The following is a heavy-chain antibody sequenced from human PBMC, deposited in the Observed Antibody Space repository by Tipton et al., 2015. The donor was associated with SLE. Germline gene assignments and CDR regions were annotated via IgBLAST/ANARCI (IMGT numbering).Heavy chain of an antibody. V-gene: IGHV4-4*02. CDR2: IYHSGST. CDR3: ARAPSRGKVYYVDY. CDR1: GGSISSSNW. J-gene: IGHJ4*02. Sequence: SLRLSCAVSGGSISSSNWWSWVRQPPGKGLEWIGEIYHSGSTNYNPSLKSRVTISVDKSKNQFSLKLSSVTAADTAVYYCARAPSRGKVYYVDYWGQGTLVTVSS. D-gene: IGHD3-16*01.